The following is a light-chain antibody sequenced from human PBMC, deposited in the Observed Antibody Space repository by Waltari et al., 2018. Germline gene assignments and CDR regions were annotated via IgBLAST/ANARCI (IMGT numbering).Light chain of an antibody. CDR1: RNLLYSPNNKDF. Sequence: DIVMTQSPHSLVVSLGERAPINCKSSRNLLYSPNNKDFLAWYQQKPGQPPKLLIYWASTRESGVPDRFTGSGSGTDFSLTISSLQAEDVAVYYCQQYYDTPYTFGQGTKLEIK. J-gene: IGKJ2*01. CDR2: WAS. CDR3: QQYYDTPYT. V-gene: IGKV4-1*01.